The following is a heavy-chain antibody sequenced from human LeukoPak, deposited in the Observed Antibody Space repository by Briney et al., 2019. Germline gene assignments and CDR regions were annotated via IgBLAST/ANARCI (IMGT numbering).Heavy chain of an antibody. CDR1: GYTFTGYY. V-gene: IGHV1-2*02. J-gene: IGHJ6*03. Sequence: ASVKVSCKASGYTFTGYYMHWVRQAPGQGLEWMGWINPNSGGTNYAQKFQGRVTMTRDTSISTAYMELSGLRSDDTAVYYCARGDYYYYYMDVWGKGTMVTVSS. CDR2: INPNSGGT. CDR3: ARGDYYYYYMDV.